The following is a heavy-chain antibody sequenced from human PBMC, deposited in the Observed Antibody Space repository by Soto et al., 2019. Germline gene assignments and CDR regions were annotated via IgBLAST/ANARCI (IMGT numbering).Heavy chain of an antibody. V-gene: IGHV4-39*01. J-gene: IGHJ4*02. D-gene: IGHD2-15*01. Sequence: SETLSLTCTVSGDSTSTSAYYWGWVRQPPGKGLEWVGTIYYTGSTYYNPPLESRVTMSLQTSKNQFSLNLTSVTAADTAVYYCARLGGVIAASDFDYWGQGA. CDR3: ARLGGVIAASDFDY. CDR1: GDSTSTSAYY. CDR2: IYYTGST.